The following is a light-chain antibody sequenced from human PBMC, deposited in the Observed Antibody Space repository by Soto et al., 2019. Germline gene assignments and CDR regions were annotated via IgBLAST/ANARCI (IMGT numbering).Light chain of an antibody. CDR1: QGVSSY. CDR2: DAS. J-gene: IGKJ4*01. V-gene: IGKV3-11*01. Sequence: IVLTHSPATLSLSPWERATLSVRSSQGVSSYLAWYQQKPGQAPRLLIYDASNRATGIPARFSGSGSGTDFTLTISSLEPEDFAVYYCQQSSNWPPLTFGGGTKVDIK. CDR3: QQSSNWPPLT.